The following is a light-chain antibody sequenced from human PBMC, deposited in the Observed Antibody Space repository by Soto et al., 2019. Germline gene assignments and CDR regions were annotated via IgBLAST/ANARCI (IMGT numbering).Light chain of an antibody. Sequence: DIQMTQSPSTLSASVGDRVTITCRASQNINTWLAWHQQKPGKAPKVLIYGASSLESGVPSRFSGSGSGTEFTLTISSLQPDDSATYYCQQYQTYTYTFGQGTKVDIK. CDR3: QQYQTYTYT. J-gene: IGKJ2*01. V-gene: IGKV1-5*01. CDR2: GAS. CDR1: QNINTW.